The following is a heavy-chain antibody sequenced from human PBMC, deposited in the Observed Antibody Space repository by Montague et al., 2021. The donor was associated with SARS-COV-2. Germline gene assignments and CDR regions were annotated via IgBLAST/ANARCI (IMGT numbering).Heavy chain of an antibody. CDR1: GTSFSGSY. CDR2: INHGGST. V-gene: IGHV4-34*01. J-gene: IGHJ6*03. CDR3: ARLRDGVVPSPILGVGPYYSYDFMDV. Sequence: SETLSLTCAVYGTSFSGSYWHWIRQPPGKGLEWIGEINHGGSTKYSPSLKSRLTISADTSKHQFSLKLTSVAAADTAVYYCARLRDGVVPSPILGVGPYYSYDFMDVWGRGTTVTVSS. D-gene: IGHD3-10*01.